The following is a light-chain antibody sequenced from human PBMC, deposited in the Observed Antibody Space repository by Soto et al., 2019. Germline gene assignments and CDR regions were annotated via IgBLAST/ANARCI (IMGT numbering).Light chain of an antibody. Sequence: DIQMTQSPSSLSASIGDRVTITCRASQSITTYLNWYQQKPGKAPNLLIHAAFSLQSGVPSRFSGSGSGTNFTLPISGLPPEDFATYYCQQSYSTPYTFGQGTKLEI. CDR2: AAF. V-gene: IGKV1-39*01. J-gene: IGKJ2*01. CDR3: QQSYSTPYT. CDR1: QSITTY.